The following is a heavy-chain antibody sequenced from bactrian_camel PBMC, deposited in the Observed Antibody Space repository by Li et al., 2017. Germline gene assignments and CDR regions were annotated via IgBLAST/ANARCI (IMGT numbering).Heavy chain of an antibody. V-gene: IGHV3S53*01. Sequence: QVQLVESGGGSVQAGGSLRLSCAASGGTYSHYCMAWFRQGPGKEREGVAAIDTAGLTTYTYAVQGRFTISRDNAKNTVYLQMDSLNHEDTGTYFCAADSVNLQLARWYSYWGQGTQVTVS. J-gene: IGHJ4*01. CDR1: GGTYSHYC. CDR2: IDTAGLT. D-gene: IGHD2*01. CDR3: AADSVNLQLARWYSY.